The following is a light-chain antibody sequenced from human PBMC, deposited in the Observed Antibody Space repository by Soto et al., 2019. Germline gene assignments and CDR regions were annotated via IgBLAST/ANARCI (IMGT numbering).Light chain of an antibody. V-gene: IGKV3-15*01. Sequence: EIVMTQSPATLSVSPGERATLSCRASQSVSSNLAWYQQKPGQAPRLLIYGASTRATGIPARLSGSGSGTEFTITISSLQSEDCEVYYCQQYNNWPPGSWTFGQGTKVEIK. J-gene: IGKJ1*01. CDR1: QSVSSN. CDR3: QQYNNWPPGSWT. CDR2: GAS.